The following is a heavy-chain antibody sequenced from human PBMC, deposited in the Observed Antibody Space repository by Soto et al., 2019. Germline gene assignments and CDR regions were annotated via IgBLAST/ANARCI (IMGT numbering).Heavy chain of an antibody. Sequence: SETLSLTCTVSGGSISSSSYYWGWIRQPPGKGLEWIGSIYYSGSTYYNPSLKSRVTISVDTSKNQFSLKLSSVTAADTAVYYCARQWTDYYDSSGPWGAFDIWGQGTMVTVSS. V-gene: IGHV4-39*01. CDR1: GGSISSSSYY. CDR3: ARQWTDYYDSSGPWGAFDI. CDR2: IYYSGST. D-gene: IGHD3-22*01. J-gene: IGHJ3*02.